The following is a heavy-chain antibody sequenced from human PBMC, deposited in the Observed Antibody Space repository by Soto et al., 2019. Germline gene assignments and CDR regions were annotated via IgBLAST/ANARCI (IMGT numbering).Heavy chain of an antibody. CDR2: MNPNSGNT. V-gene: IGHV1-8*01. D-gene: IGHD2-2*01. J-gene: IGHJ4*02. Sequence: ASVKVSCKASGYTFTSYDINWVRQATGQGLEWMGWMNPNSGNTGYAQKFQGRVTMTRNTSISTAYMELSSLRPEDTAVYYCARGYCSSTSCFFYFDYWGQGTLVTVSS. CDR3: ARGYCSSTSCFFYFDY. CDR1: GYTFTSYD.